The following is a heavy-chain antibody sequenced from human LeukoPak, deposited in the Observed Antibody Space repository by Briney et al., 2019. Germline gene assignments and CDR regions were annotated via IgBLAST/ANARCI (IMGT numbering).Heavy chain of an antibody. CDR3: ARRLCSSSCYMDY. Sequence: GESLKISRTCSGYSITSSWSCWGRQMPGKRLEWMGIIYPGDSDTRYSPSFQGHVAISADKSISTAYLQWSSLQASGTATYYCARRLCSSSCYMDYWGQGTLVTVSS. CDR2: IYPGDSDT. V-gene: IGHV5-51*01. J-gene: IGHJ4*02. D-gene: IGHD2-2*02. CDR1: GYSITSSW.